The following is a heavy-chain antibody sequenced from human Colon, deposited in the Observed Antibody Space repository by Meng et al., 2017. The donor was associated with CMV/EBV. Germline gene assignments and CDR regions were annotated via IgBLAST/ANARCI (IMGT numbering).Heavy chain of an antibody. V-gene: IGHV3-23*01. CDR3: AKGTGVTGFDY. CDR2: ISHDGYST. CDR1: GFTFSNYA. J-gene: IGHJ4*02. Sequence: GESLKISCAASGFTFSNYAMSWVRQAPGKGLEWVSGISHDGYSTFYVDSVKGRFTISRDNSKNTLYLQMNSLRAEDTAVYYCAKGTGVTGFDYWGQGTLVTVSS. D-gene: IGHD4-23*01.